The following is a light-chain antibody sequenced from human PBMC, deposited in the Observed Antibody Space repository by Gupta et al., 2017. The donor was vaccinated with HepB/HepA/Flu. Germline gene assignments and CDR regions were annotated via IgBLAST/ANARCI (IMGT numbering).Light chain of an antibody. CDR1: SSDIGGYNY. J-gene: IGLJ2*01. CDR3: SSYTNSDPVV. CDR2: DVN. V-gene: IGLV2-14*03. Sequence: QSALTQPASVSGSPGQSISISCTGTSSDIGGYNYVSWYQQHPGKAPKLMIYDVNNRPSGGSNRFSGSKSGNTASLTISGLQAEDEADYYCSSYTNSDPVVFGGGTKLTVL.